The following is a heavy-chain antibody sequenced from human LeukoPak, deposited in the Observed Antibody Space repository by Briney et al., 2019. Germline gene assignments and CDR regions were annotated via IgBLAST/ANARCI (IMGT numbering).Heavy chain of an antibody. J-gene: IGHJ4*02. V-gene: IGHV1-69*13. CDR1: GYTFTSYG. CDR2: IIPIFGTA. CDR3: ARDSEYCSSTSCPPGY. Sequence: GASVKVSCKASGYTFTSYGISWVRQAPGQGLEWMGGIIPIFGTANYAQKFQGRVTITADESTSTAYMELSSLRSEDTAVYYCARDSEYCSSTSCPPGYWGQGTLVTVSS. D-gene: IGHD2-2*01.